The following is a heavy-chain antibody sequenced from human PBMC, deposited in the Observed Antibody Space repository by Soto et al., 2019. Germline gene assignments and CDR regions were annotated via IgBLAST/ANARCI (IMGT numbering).Heavy chain of an antibody. CDR2: TIPIFGTA. Sequence: QVQRVQSGAEVKKPGSSVKVSCKASGGTFSSYSINWVRQAPGQGLEWMGETIPIFGTANYAQKFQGRVTITADESTSTAYMELSSLRSEDTSVHYCARDGGRHSGGIDYWGQGTLVTVSS. CDR3: ARDGGRHSGGIDY. J-gene: IGHJ4*02. CDR1: GGTFSSYS. V-gene: IGHV1-69*01. D-gene: IGHD1-26*01.